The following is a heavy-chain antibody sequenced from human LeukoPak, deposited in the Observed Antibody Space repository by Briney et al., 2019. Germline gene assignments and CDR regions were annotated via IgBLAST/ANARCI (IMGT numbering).Heavy chain of an antibody. V-gene: IGHV4-39*02. J-gene: IGHJ4*02. CDR2: FYYSGST. CDR3: ATFSGNYVFDY. D-gene: IGHD1-26*01. CDR1: GGSINRSSKY. Sequence: PSETLSLTCSVSGGSINRSSKYWDWIRQSPGKGLEWIGSFYYSGSTDYNSSLKSRVTISVDTSKNHFSLKLSSVTAADTAVYYCATFSGNYVFDYWGQGTRVTVSS.